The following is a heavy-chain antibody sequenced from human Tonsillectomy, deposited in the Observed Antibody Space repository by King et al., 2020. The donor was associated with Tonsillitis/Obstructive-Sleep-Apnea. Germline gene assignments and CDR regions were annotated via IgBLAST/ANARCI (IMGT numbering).Heavy chain of an antibody. CDR3: ARGCSSSWSHDYYGMDV. CDR1: GGSISSYY. J-gene: IGHJ6*02. V-gene: IGHV4-59*01. Sequence: VQLQESGPGLVKPSETLSLTCTVSGGSISSYYWSWIRQPPGKGLEWIGSIYYSGSTNYNPSLKSRVTISVDTSKNQFSLKLSSVTAADTAVYYCARGCSSSWSHDYYGMDVWGQGTTVTVSS. D-gene: IGHD6-13*01. CDR2: IYYSGST.